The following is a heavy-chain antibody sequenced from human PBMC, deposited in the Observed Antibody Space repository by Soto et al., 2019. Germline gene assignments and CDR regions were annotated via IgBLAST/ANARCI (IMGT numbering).Heavy chain of an antibody. Sequence: ASVKVSCKASGYTFTDYYMHWVRQAPGQGLEWMGWINPNSGGTNYAQKFQGRVTMTRDTSISTAYMELSRLRSDDTAVYYCARDPTALRCFEADYWGQGTLVTVSS. D-gene: IGHD3-9*01. J-gene: IGHJ4*02. V-gene: IGHV1-2*02. CDR1: GYTFTDYY. CDR3: ARDPTALRCFEADY. CDR2: INPNSGGT.